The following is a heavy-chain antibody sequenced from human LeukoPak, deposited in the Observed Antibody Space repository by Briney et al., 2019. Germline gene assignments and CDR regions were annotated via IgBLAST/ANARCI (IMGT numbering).Heavy chain of an antibody. J-gene: IGHJ1*01. CDR2: IYTSGST. Sequence: PSETLSLTCTVSGGSISSYYWSWIRQPAGKGLEWIGCIYTSGSTNYNPSLKSRVTMSVDTSKDQFSLKLSSVTAADTAVYYCARGPLDFWSGYSNTAEYFQHWGQGTLVTVSS. CDR3: ARGPLDFWSGYSNTAEYFQH. CDR1: GGSISSYY. D-gene: IGHD3-3*01. V-gene: IGHV4-4*07.